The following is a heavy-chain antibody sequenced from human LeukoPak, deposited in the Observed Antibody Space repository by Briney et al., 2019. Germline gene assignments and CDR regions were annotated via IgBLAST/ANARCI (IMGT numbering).Heavy chain of an antibody. D-gene: IGHD4-17*01. CDR1: GGSISSRDYY. V-gene: IGHV4-39*01. CDR2: IYYSGST. CDR3: ARQDYVSSYFDP. Sequence: SETLCLTCTVSGGSISSRDYYWGWIRQPPGKGLEWIGYIYYSGSTYYNPSLKSRVTISVDTAKNYFSLSLRSVTAADTALYYCARQDYVSSYFDPWGQGTLVTVSS. J-gene: IGHJ5*02.